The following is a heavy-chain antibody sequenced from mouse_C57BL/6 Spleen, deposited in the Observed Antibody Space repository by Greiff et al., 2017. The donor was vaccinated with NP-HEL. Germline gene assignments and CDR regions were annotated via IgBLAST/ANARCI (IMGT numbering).Heavy chain of an antibody. J-gene: IGHJ1*03. CDR3: ARLGHWYFDV. CDR1: GFTFSDYY. CDR2: ISNGGGST. V-gene: IGHV5-12*01. Sequence: EVQVVESGGGLVQPGGSLKLSCAASGFTFSDYYMYWVRQTPEKRLEWVAYISNGGGSTYYPDTVKGRFTISRDNAKNTLYLQMSRLKSEDTAMYYCARLGHWYFDVWGTGTTVTVSS.